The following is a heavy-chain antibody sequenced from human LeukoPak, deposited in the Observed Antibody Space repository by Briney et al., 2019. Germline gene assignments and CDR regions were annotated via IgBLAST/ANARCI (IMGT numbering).Heavy chain of an antibody. CDR1: GFTFSNYA. V-gene: IGHV3-23*01. D-gene: IGHD4-17*01. CDR3: AKELTTVTNFDY. J-gene: IGHJ4*02. Sequence: GGSLRLSCATSGFTFSNYAMIWVRQAPGKGLEWVSAITGSGGSTYFADSVKGRFTISRDNSKNTLYLQMNSLRAEDTAVYYCAKELTTVTNFDYWGQGTLVTVSS. CDR2: ITGSGGST.